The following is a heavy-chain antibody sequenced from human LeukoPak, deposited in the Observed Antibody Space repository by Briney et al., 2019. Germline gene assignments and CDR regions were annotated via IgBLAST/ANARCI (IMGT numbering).Heavy chain of an antibody. V-gene: IGHV3-64D*09. J-gene: IGHJ4*02. CDR2: TSSNGGST. CDR1: GLTFGSHA. D-gene: IGHD6-19*01. CDR3: VKDLVSAWGRFDY. Sequence: GRSQRLSCSPSGLTFGSHAAHCVRHARGEGLEYVVATSSNGGSTYYADSVEGRFTISRANSKNKLYLQMSSLSAEDTAVYYCVKDLVSAWGRFDYWGQGTLVTVSS.